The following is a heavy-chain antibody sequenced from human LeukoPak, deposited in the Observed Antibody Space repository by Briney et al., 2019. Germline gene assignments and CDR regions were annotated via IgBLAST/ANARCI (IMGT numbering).Heavy chain of an antibody. V-gene: IGHV1-2*02. Sequence: GSVKVSCKASGYTFTGYYMHWVRQAPGQGLEWMGWINPNTGGTNYAQKFQGRVSLTRDTSVSTAYMELSGLRSDGMAMYYCARGGVVPAAWGTFDIWGQGTTVTVSS. CDR2: INPNTGGT. J-gene: IGHJ3*02. CDR1: GYTFTGYY. D-gene: IGHD2-2*01. CDR3: ARGGVVPAAWGTFDI.